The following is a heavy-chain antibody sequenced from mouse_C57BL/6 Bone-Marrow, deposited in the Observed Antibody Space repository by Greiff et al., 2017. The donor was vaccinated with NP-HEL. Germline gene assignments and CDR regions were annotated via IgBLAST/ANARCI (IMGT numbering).Heavy chain of an antibody. V-gene: IGHV1-55*01. CDR3: ARSALYYGSRGDFDY. J-gene: IGHJ2*01. CDR2: IYPGSGST. CDR1: GYTFTSYW. Sequence: VQLQQPGAELVKPGASVKMSCKASGYTFTSYWITWVKQRPGQGLEWIGDIYPGSGSTNYNEKFKSKATLTVDTSSSTAYMQLSSLTSEDSAVYYGARSALYYGSRGDFDYWGQGTTLTVSS. D-gene: IGHD1-1*01.